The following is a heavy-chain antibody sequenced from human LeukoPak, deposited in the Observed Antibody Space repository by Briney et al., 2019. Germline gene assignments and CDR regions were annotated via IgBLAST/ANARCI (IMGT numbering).Heavy chain of an antibody. V-gene: IGHV3-30*02. CDR3: AKGREGYNLGSDY. D-gene: IGHD5-24*01. CDR2: IRYDGSNK. J-gene: IGHJ4*02. Sequence: GGSLRLSCAASGFTFSSYGMHWVRQAPGKGLEWVAFIRYDGSNKYYADSVKGRFTISRDNSKNTLYLQMNSLRAEDTAVYYCAKGREGYNLGSDYWGQGTLVTVSS. CDR1: GFTFSSYG.